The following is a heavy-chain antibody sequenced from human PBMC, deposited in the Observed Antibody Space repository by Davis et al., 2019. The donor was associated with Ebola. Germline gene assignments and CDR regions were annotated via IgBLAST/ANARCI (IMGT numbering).Heavy chain of an antibody. Sequence: MPGGSLRLSCAVYGGSFSGYYWSWIRQPPGKGLEWIGYIYYSGSTNYNPSLKSRVTISVDRSKNQFSLKLSSVTAADTAVYYCARGSVGGANWFDPWGQGTLVTVSS. CDR3: ARGSVGGANWFDP. J-gene: IGHJ5*02. CDR1: GGSFSGYY. D-gene: IGHD3-16*01. CDR2: IYYSGST. V-gene: IGHV4-59*12.